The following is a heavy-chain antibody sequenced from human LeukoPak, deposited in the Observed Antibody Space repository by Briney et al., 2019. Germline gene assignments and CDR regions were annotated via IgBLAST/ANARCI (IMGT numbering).Heavy chain of an antibody. Sequence: ASVKVSCKASGGTFSSYAISWVRQAPGQGLEGMGGSIPIFGQGNYAQQFQGRVMITADESTSTAYMELSSLRSEDTAVYYCASRAAADIVVVPAADADYWGQGTLVTVSS. V-gene: IGHV1-69*01. D-gene: IGHD2-2*01. CDR2: SIPIFGQG. CDR3: ASRAAADIVVVPAADADY. CDR1: GGTFSSYA. J-gene: IGHJ4*02.